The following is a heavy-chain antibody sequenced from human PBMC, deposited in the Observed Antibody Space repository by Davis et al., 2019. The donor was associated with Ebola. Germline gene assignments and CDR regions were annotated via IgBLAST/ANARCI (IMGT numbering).Heavy chain of an antibody. CDR2: IIPILGIA. Sequence: AASVKASCKASGGTFSSYTFSWVRQAPGQGLEWMGRIIPILGIANYAQKFQGRVTITADKSTSTAYMELSSLRSEDTAVYYCARDGVVVVAALGYWGQGTLVTVSS. CDR3: ARDGVVVVAALGY. D-gene: IGHD2-15*01. V-gene: IGHV1-69*04. J-gene: IGHJ4*02. CDR1: GGTFSSYT.